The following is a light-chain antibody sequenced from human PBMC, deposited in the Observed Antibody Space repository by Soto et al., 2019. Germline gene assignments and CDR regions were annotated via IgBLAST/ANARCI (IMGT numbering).Light chain of an antibody. CDR1: QSISSW. CDR3: QQYNSYLWT. V-gene: IGKV1-5*03. Sequence: DIQMTQSPSTLSASVGDRVTITCRASQSISSWLAWYQQKPGKAPKLLIYKASSLESGVPSRFSGSGSGTEFTLTISSLQPDDFATYYCQQYNSYLWTFGYGTKVEIK. CDR2: KAS. J-gene: IGKJ1*01.